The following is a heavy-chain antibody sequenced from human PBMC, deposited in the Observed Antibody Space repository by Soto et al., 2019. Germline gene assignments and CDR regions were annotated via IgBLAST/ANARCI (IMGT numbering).Heavy chain of an antibody. CDR3: ARGRPGAISGVTYYYYGMDV. CDR1: GDSVSSNSAA. J-gene: IGHJ6*02. V-gene: IGHV6-1*01. Sequence: SQTLSLPCAISGDSVSSNSAAWNWIRQSPSRGLEWLGRTYYRSKWYNDYAVSVKSRITINPDTSKNQFSLQLNSVTPEDTAVYYCARGRPGAISGVTYYYYGMDVWGQGTTVTVSS. CDR2: TYYRSKWYN. D-gene: IGHD1-26*01.